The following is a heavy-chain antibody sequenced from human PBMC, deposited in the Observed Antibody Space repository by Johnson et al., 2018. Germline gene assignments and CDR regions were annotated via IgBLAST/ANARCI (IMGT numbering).Heavy chain of an antibody. CDR3: AKSGESYTAAAYAFDF. CDR2: INSDGSST. D-gene: IGHD6-13*01. CDR1: GFTFSSYA. J-gene: IGHJ3*01. V-gene: IGHV3-74*02. Sequence: VQLVESGGGLVQPGGSLRLSCAASGFTFSSYAMSWVRQAPGKGLEWVSRINSDGSSTSYADSVKGRFTISRDNAKDTLYLQMNSLRAEDTAVYYCAKSGESYTAAAYAFDFWGQWTMFTVSS.